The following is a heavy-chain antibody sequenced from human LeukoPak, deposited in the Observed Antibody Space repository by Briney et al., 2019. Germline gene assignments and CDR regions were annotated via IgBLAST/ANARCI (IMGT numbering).Heavy chain of an antibody. Sequence: SETLSLTCTVSGGSISSYYWSWIRRPPGKGLEWIGYIYYSGSTNYNPSLKSRVTISVDTSKNQFSLKLSSVTAADTAVYYCARDNCSGGSCHKLGFDPWGQGTLVTVSS. V-gene: IGHV4-59*01. D-gene: IGHD2-15*01. J-gene: IGHJ5*02. CDR2: IYYSGST. CDR1: GGSISSYY. CDR3: ARDNCSGGSCHKLGFDP.